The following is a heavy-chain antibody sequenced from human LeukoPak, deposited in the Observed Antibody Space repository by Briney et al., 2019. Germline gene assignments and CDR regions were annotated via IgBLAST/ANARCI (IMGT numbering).Heavy chain of an antibody. J-gene: IGHJ4*02. CDR2: INPSGGST. V-gene: IGHV1-46*01. CDR1: GYTFTSYY. D-gene: IGHD2-8*01. Sequence: ASVKVSCKASGYTFTSYYMHWVRQAPGQGLEWMGIINPSGGSTSYAQKFRGRVTMTRDTSTSTVYMELSSLRSEDTAVYYCARSGDCTNGVCYYYFDYWGQGTLVTVSS. CDR3: ARSGDCTNGVCYYYFDY.